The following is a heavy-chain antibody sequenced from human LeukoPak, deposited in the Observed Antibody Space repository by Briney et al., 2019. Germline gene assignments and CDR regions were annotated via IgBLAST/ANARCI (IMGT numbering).Heavy chain of an antibody. D-gene: IGHD2/OR15-2a*01. CDR2: INPNSGGT. J-gene: IGHJ1*01. CDR3: ARSTTPNENEYFEH. CDR1: GYTFTNYA. Sequence: GASVKVSCKASGYTFTNYAIHWVRQAPGQGLEWMGWINPNSGGTNYIQKFQGRVTMTRATSISTAYMELSRLRSDDTAVYYCARSTTPNENEYFEHWGQGTLVTVSS. V-gene: IGHV1-2*02.